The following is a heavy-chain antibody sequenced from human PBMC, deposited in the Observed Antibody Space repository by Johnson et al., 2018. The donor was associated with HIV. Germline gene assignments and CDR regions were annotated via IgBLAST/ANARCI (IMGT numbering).Heavy chain of an antibody. CDR3: AKTPGDNWYYSEGTDAFDI. D-gene: IGHD1-20*01. J-gene: IGHJ3*02. V-gene: IGHV3-30-3*02. CDR1: GFTFSSYA. Sequence: QVQLVDSGGGVVQPGRSLRLSCAASGFTFSSYAMHWVRQAPGKGLEWVAVISYDGSNKYYADSVKGRFTISRDNSKNTLYLQMNSLRAEDTAVYYCAKTPGDNWYYSEGTDAFDIWGQGTMVTVSS. CDR2: ISYDGSNK.